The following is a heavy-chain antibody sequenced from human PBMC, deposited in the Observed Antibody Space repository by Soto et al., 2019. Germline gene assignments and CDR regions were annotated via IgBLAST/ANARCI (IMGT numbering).Heavy chain of an antibody. CDR2: MNPNSGNT. CDR3: ARGPGIRNDIPFDY. J-gene: IGHJ4*02. V-gene: IGHV1-8*01. CDR1: GYTFTSYD. D-gene: IGHD1-1*01. Sequence: ASVKVSCKASGYTFTSYDINWVRQATGQGLEWMGWMNPNSGNTGYAQKFQGRVTMTRNTSISTAYMELSSLRSEDTAVYYCARGPGIRNDIPFDYWGQGTLVTVSS.